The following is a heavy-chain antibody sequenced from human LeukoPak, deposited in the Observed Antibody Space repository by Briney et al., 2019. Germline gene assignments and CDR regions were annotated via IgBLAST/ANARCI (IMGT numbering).Heavy chain of an antibody. J-gene: IGHJ4*02. V-gene: IGHV4-34*01. D-gene: IGHD6-19*01. CDR1: GGSFSGYY. Sequence: SETLSLTCAVYGGSFSGYYWSWIRQPPGKGLEWIGEINHSGSTNYNPSLKSRATISVDTSKNQFSLKLSSVTAADTAVYYCARKQVAGRFDYWGQGTLVTVSS. CDR2: INHSGST. CDR3: ARKQVAGRFDY.